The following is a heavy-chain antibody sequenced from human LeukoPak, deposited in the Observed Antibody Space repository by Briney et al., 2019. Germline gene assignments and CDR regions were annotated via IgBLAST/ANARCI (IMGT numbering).Heavy chain of an antibody. V-gene: IGHV3-30*18. D-gene: IGHD3-10*01. CDR2: ISYDGSNK. CDR1: GFTFSSYG. J-gene: IGHJ4*02. CDR3: AKDRVTMVRGVIWFDY. Sequence: GGSLRLSCAASGFTFSSYGMHWVRQAPGKGLEWVAVISYDGSNKYYADSVKGRFTISRDNSKDTLYLQMNSLRAEDTAVYYCAKDRVTMVRGVIWFDYWGQGPLVTVSS.